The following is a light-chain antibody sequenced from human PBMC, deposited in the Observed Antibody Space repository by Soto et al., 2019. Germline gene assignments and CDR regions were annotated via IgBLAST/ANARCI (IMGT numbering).Light chain of an antibody. Sequence: VLTQSPGTLSLSPGERGTLCCRANQNLGDGRLAWYQQKPGQPPTLLIYDASTRATGIPDRFSGSGSGTDFTLTISRLEPEDFAVYYCQEHASIFGQGTRLETK. J-gene: IGKJ5*01. CDR1: QNLGDGR. CDR2: DAS. V-gene: IGKV3-20*01. CDR3: QEHASI.